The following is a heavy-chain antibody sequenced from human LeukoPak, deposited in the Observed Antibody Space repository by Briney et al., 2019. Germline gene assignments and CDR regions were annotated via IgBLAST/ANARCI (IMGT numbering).Heavy chain of an antibody. V-gene: IGHV1-18*01. CDR3: ARGGVVPPAALNWFDS. J-gene: IGHJ5*01. CDR1: GYKFTNFG. Sequence: GASVKVSCKASGYKFTNFGIGWVRQAPGQGLEYVGWISPYNGNTHFAQKVQGRVTMTTDTSTTTAYMELRSLTSDDTAVYYCARGGVVPPAALNWFDSWGQGTLVTVSS. CDR2: ISPYNGNT. D-gene: IGHD2-21*01.